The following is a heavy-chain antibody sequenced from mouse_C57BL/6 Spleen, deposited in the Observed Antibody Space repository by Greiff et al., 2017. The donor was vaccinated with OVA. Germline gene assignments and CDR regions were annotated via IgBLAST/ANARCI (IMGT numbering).Heavy chain of an antibody. D-gene: IGHD2-4*01. V-gene: IGHV1-26*01. J-gene: IGHJ3*01. CDR3: AYDYDWFAY. Sequence: VQLQQSGPELVKPGASVKISCKASGYTFTDYYMNWVKQSHGKSLEWIGDINPNNGGTSYNQKFKGKATLTVDKSSSTAYMELRSLTSEDSAVYYCAYDYDWFAYWGQGTLVTVSA. CDR1: GYTFTDYY. CDR2: INPNNGGT.